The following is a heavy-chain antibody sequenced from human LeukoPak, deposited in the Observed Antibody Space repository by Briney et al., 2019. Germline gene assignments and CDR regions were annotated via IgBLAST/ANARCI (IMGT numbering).Heavy chain of an antibody. V-gene: IGHV3-21*01. J-gene: IGHJ4*02. Sequence: GGSLRLSCAASGFTFSSYSTNWVRQAPGKGLEWVSSISSSSSYIYYADSVKGRFTISRDNAKNSLYLQMNSLRAEDTAVYYCARELRAIFGVVTRRAYYFDYWGQGTLVTVSS. CDR3: ARELRAIFGVVTRRAYYFDY. D-gene: IGHD3-3*01. CDR2: ISSSSSYI. CDR1: GFTFSSYS.